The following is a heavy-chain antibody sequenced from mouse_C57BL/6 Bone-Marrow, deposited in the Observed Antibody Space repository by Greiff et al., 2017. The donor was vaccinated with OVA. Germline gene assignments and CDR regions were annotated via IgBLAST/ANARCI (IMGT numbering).Heavy chain of an antibody. Sequence: EVQLVESGPELVKPGASVKISCKASGYTFTDYYMNWVKQSHGKSLEWIGDINPNNGGTSYNQKFKGKATLTVDKSSSTAYMELRSLTSEDSAVYYCARGPFYYFDYWGQGTTLTVSS. CDR1: GYTFTDYY. J-gene: IGHJ2*01. CDR3: ARGPFYYFDY. V-gene: IGHV1-26*01. CDR2: INPNNGGT.